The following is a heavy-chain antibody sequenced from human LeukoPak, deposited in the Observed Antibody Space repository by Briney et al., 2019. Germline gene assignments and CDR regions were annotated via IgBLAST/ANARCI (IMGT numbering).Heavy chain of an antibody. CDR1: GFTFSSYG. D-gene: IGHD3-9*01. V-gene: IGHV3-33*01. CDR2: IWYDGSNK. J-gene: IGHJ4*02. CDR3: ARDRDWAFDY. Sequence: GRSLRLSCAASGFTFSSYGMHWVRQAPSKGLEWVAVIWYDGSNKYYADSVKGRFTISRDDAKNSLYLQMNSLRDEDTAVYYCARDRDWAFDYWGQGTLITVSS.